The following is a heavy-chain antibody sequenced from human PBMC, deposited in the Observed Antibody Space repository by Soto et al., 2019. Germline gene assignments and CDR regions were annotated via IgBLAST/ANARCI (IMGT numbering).Heavy chain of an antibody. D-gene: IGHD6-25*01. CDR2: IKTKIEGGTT. CDR3: TADIPNISANYGMDV. J-gene: IGHJ6*02. CDR1: GFICSNTW. V-gene: IGHV3-15*07. Sequence: PGGSLRLSCAASGFICSNTWINWVRQAPGKGLEWVGRIKTKIEGGTTNYAAPVKGRFTVSGDDSKNTVYLHMNSLRTEDTAVYYCTADIPNISANYGMDVWGQGTTVTVSS.